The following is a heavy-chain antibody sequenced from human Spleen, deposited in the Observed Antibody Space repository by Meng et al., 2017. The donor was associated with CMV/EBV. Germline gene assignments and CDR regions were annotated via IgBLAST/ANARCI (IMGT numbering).Heavy chain of an antibody. Sequence: VKVSCKASGYTFTGYYMHWVRQAPGQGLEWMGWINPNSGGTNYAQKFQGRVTMTRDTSISTAYMELSRLRSDDTAVYYCARAITIFGAKAFDYWGQGTLVTVSS. D-gene: IGHD3-3*01. CDR3: ARAITIFGAKAFDY. J-gene: IGHJ4*02. CDR1: GYTFTGYY. V-gene: IGHV1-2*02. CDR2: INPNSGGT.